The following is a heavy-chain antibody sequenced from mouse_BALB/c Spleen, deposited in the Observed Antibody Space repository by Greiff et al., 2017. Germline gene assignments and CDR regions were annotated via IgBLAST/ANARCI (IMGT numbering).Heavy chain of an antibody. V-gene: IGHV5-4*02. Sequence: DVKLVESGGGLVKPGGSLKLSCAASGFTFSDYYMYWVRQTPEKRLEWVATISDGGSYTYYPDSVKGRFTISRDNAKNNLYLQMSSLKSEDTAMYYCARDSTGTRAWFAYWGQGTLVTVSA. CDR2: ISDGGSYT. D-gene: IGHD4-1*02. CDR3: ARDSTGTRAWFAY. J-gene: IGHJ3*01. CDR1: GFTFSDYY.